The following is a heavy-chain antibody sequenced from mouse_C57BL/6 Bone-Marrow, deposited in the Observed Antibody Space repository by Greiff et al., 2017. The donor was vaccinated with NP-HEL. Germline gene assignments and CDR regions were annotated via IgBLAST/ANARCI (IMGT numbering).Heavy chain of an antibody. CDR1: GYAFSSSW. J-gene: IGHJ3*01. V-gene: IGHV1-82*01. Sequence: VQLQESGPELVKPGASVKISCKASGYAFSSSWMNWVKQRPGKGLEWIGRIYPGDGDTNYNGKFKGKATLTADKSSSTAYMQLSSLTSEDSAVYFCARSSYYGSNRFAYWGKGTLVTVSA. CDR3: ARSSYYGSNRFAY. CDR2: IYPGDGDT. D-gene: IGHD1-1*01.